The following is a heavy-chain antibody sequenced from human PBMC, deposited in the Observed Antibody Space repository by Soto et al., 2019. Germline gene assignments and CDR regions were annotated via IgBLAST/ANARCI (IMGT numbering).Heavy chain of an antibody. CDR1: GFTFSSYG. V-gene: IGHV3-33*01. CDR2: IWYDGSKK. D-gene: IGHD3-22*01. J-gene: IGHJ4*02. CDR3: ARGDSSGPLGY. Sequence: QVQLVESGGGVVQPGRSLRLSCAASGFTFSSYGMHWVRQAPGKGLEWVTFIWYDGSKKYYADSVKGRFTISRDNSKNMLYLQVSSLRAEDTAVYYCARGDSSGPLGYWGQGTLVTVSS.